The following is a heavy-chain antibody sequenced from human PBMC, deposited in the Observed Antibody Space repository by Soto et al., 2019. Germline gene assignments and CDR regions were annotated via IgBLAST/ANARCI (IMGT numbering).Heavy chain of an antibody. J-gene: IGHJ5*02. CDR3: AHRATMTIFGLIIDNGIWFDP. Sequence: QINLIESGPPLVKPTRTLTLTCTFSGFSLSTSGAAVGWVRQPPGRALEWLALIYWDGDKRYNASLGNRLTITKDTSMNQVVLTLTNVDPADTATYYCAHRATMTIFGLIIDNGIWFDPWGQGTRVIVSS. D-gene: IGHD3-3*01. V-gene: IGHV2-5*02. CDR2: IYWDGDK. CDR1: GFSLSTSGAA.